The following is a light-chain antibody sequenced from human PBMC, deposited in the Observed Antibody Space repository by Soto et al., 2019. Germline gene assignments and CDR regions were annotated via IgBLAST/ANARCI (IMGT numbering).Light chain of an antibody. V-gene: IGKV3-20*01. CDR3: QQYSDSPPVT. CDR2: RAS. CDR1: QSVSRDY. J-gene: IGKJ4*01. Sequence: EIVLTQSPGTLSLSPGERATLSCRASQSVSRDYLAWYQQKPGQAPRLLIYRASYRDTGIPDRFSGSGSGNEFTLTISRLEPEDFALYYCQQYSDSPPVTFGGGTKVEIK.